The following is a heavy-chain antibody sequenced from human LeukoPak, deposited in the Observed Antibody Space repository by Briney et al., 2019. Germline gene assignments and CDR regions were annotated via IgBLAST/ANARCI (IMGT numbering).Heavy chain of an antibody. J-gene: IGHJ6*02. CDR1: GFTFSSYA. CDR2: ISGSGGST. Sequence: GGSLRLSCAASGFTFSSYAMSWVRQAPGKGLEWVSAISGSGGSTYYADSVKGRFTISRDNSKNTLYLQMNSLRAEDTAVYYCARDLSAPYYYDSSGPTEPRRLYGMDVWGQGTTVTVSS. D-gene: IGHD3-22*01. V-gene: IGHV3-23*01. CDR3: ARDLSAPYYYDSSGPTEPRRLYGMDV.